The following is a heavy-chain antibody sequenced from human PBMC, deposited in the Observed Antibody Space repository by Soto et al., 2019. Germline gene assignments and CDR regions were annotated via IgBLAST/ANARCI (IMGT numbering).Heavy chain of an antibody. Sequence: PSETLSLTCILAGGSISSSTYYRGWIRQTPGKGLEWSWSFSYRASPYYNPSLKSRVTISGDTSNYHVSLKLSSVTAADTAVFYCAKDMDLGYSYGYTYYYFDYWGQGTLVTVSS. V-gene: IGHV4-39*02. CDR2: FSYRASP. CDR3: AKDMDLGYSYGYTYYYFDY. CDR1: GGSISSSTYY. D-gene: IGHD5-18*01. J-gene: IGHJ4*02.